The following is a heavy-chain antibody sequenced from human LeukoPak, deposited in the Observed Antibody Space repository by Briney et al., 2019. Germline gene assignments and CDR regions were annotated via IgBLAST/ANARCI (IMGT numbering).Heavy chain of an antibody. Sequence: ASVKVSCKASGYTFTSYGITWVRQAPGQGLEWMGIINPSGGSTSYAQKFQGRVTMTRDTSTSTVYMELSSLRSEDTAVYYCARGLGWLGNFDYWGQGTLVTVSS. CDR3: ARGLGWLGNFDY. D-gene: IGHD6-19*01. J-gene: IGHJ4*02. CDR1: GYTFTSYG. CDR2: INPSGGST. V-gene: IGHV1-46*01.